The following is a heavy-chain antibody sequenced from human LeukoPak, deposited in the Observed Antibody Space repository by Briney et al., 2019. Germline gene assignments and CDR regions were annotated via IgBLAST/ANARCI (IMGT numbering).Heavy chain of an antibody. CDR2: IIPILGIA. J-gene: IGHJ3*02. CDR3: AGHAGLQQQLVPDAIDI. CDR1: GGTFSSYT. V-gene: IGHV1-69*02. D-gene: IGHD6-13*01. Sequence: SVKVSCKASGGTFSSYTISWVRQAPGQGLEWMGRIIPILGIANYAQKFQGRVTITAAKSTSTAYMELSSLRSEDTAVYYCAGHAGLQQQLVPDAIDIWGAGTTVTVSS.